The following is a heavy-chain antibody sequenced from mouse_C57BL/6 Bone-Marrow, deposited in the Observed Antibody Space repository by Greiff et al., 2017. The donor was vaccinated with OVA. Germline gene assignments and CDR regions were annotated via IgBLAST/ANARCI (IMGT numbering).Heavy chain of an antibody. D-gene: IGHD4-1*01. Sequence: VQLQQPGAELVKPGASVKLSCKASGYTFTSYWIQWVKQRPGQGLEWIGEIDPTNGNTNYNQKFKGKATVTVDTSSSTATMQLSSLTSEDSAVYYCAGWDFAYWGQGTLVTVSA. V-gene: IGHV1-50*01. CDR3: AGWDFAY. CDR2: IDPTNGNT. J-gene: IGHJ3*01. CDR1: GYTFTSYW.